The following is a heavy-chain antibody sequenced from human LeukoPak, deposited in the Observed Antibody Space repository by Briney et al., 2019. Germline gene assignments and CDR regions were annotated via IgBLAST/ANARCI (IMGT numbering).Heavy chain of an antibody. CDR3: ARVMGYCSSTSCYGEDYYYYMDV. J-gene: IGHJ6*03. CDR1: GGSISSGSYY. D-gene: IGHD2-2*01. Sequence: SETLSLTCTVSGGSISSGSYYWSWIRQPAGKGLEWIGRIYTSGSTNYNPSLKSRVAISVDTSKNQFSLKLSSVTAADTAVYYCARVMGYCSSTSCYGEDYYYYMDVWAKGPRSPSP. CDR2: IYTSGST. V-gene: IGHV4-61*02.